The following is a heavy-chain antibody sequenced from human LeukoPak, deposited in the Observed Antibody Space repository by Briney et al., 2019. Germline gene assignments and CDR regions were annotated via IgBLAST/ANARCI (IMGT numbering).Heavy chain of an antibody. Sequence: GGSLRLSCVASGFTFSSYAMSWVRQTPGKGLEWVAVISYDGSNKYYPDSVKGRFTISRDNSKNTLYLQMNSLRAEDTAVYYCAKDQGYYDSSGPFDYWGQGTLVTVSS. CDR1: GFTFSSYA. D-gene: IGHD3-22*01. V-gene: IGHV3-30*18. J-gene: IGHJ4*02. CDR2: ISYDGSNK. CDR3: AKDQGYYDSSGPFDY.